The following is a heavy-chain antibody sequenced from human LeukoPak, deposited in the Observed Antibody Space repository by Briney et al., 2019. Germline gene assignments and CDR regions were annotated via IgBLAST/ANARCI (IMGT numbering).Heavy chain of an antibody. Sequence: PGGSLRLSCAASGFTFSSYAMSWVRQAPGKGLEWVSAISGSGGSTYYADSVKGRFTVSRDNSKNTLYLQMNSLRAEDTAVYYCARAAAGTGPTYYYYMDVWGKGTTVTVSS. CDR3: ARAAAGTGPTYYYYMDV. D-gene: IGHD6-13*01. V-gene: IGHV3-23*01. J-gene: IGHJ6*03. CDR2: ISGSGGST. CDR1: GFTFSSYA.